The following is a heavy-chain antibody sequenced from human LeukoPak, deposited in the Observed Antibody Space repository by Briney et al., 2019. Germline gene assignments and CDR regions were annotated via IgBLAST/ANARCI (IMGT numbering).Heavy chain of an antibody. CDR1: GGSISSGSYY. V-gene: IGHV4-61*02. J-gene: IGHJ3*02. Sequence: SETLSLTCTVSGGSISSGSYYWRWLRQPAGKGLEWIGRIYTSGSTNYNPSLKSRVTISVDTSKNQFSLKLSSVTAADTAVYYCARGVAASSGWYLDAFDIWGQGTMVTVSS. CDR2: IYTSGST. D-gene: IGHD6-19*01. CDR3: ARGVAASSGWYLDAFDI.